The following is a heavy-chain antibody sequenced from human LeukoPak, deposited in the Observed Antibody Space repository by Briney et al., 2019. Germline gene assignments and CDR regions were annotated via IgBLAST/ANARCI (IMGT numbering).Heavy chain of an antibody. J-gene: IGHJ5*02. CDR2: IYYSGST. CDR1: GGSISSYY. Sequence: SETLSLTCTVSGGSISSYYWSWIRQPPGKGLEWIGYIYYSGSTNYNPSLKSRVTISVDTSKNQFSLKLSSVTAADTAVYYCARKVAVAGRLSGFDPWGQETLVTVS. CDR3: ARKVAVAGRLSGFDP. V-gene: IGHV4-59*01. D-gene: IGHD6-19*01.